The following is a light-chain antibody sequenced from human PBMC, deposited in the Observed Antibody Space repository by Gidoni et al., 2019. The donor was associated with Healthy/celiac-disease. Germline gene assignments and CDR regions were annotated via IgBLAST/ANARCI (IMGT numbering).Light chain of an antibody. V-gene: IGLV1-44*01. CDR2: SNN. J-gene: IGLJ3*02. CDR3: AAWDDSLNGLV. Sequence: QSVLTQPPSASGTPGQGGTISCSGSRSNIGSNTVNWYQQLPGTAPQLLIYSNNPRPSGVPDLFSGSKSGTSASLAISVLQSEDEADYYCAAWDDSLNGLVFGGGTKLTVL. CDR1: RSNIGSNT.